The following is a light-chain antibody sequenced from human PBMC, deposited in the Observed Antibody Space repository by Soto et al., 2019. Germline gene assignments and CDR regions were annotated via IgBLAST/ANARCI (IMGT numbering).Light chain of an antibody. CDR1: SSDVGGYNY. CDR3: RSYAGSNNFV. CDR2: EVS. J-gene: IGLJ1*01. Sequence: QSVLTQPPSASGSPGQSVTISCTGTSSDVGGYNYVSWYQQHPGKSTKLMIYEVSERPSGVPDRFSGSKSSNTASLTVSGLQAEDEADYYCRSYAGSNNFVFGTGTKVTVL. V-gene: IGLV2-8*01.